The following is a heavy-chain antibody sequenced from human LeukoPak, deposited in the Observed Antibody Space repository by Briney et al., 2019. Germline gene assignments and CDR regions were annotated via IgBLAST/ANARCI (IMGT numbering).Heavy chain of an antibody. CDR3: ARGRPHGNDY. J-gene: IGHJ4*02. V-gene: IGHV3-74*01. CDR2: IASDGSST. D-gene: IGHD4-23*01. Sequence: GGFLRLSCAASGFTFSSYWMNWVRQAPGKGLVWVSRIASDGSSTTYADSVKGRLSISRDNAKNTLYLQMNSLRVEDTAVYYCARGRPHGNDYWGQGTLVIVSS. CDR1: GFTFSSYW.